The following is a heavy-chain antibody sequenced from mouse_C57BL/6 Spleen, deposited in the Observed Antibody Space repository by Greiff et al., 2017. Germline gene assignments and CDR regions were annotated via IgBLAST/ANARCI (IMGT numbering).Heavy chain of an antibody. Sequence: VQLQQPGPELVKPGDSVKISCKASGYSFTGYFMNWVMQSHGQSLEWIGRINPYNGDTFYNQKFKGKATLTVDKSSSTAHMELRRLTSEDSAVXYCARSFTTLVKYAMDYWGQGTSVTVSS. J-gene: IGHJ4*01. CDR3: ARSFTTLVKYAMDY. CDR1: GYSFTGYF. V-gene: IGHV1-20*01. D-gene: IGHD2-12*01. CDR2: INPYNGDT.